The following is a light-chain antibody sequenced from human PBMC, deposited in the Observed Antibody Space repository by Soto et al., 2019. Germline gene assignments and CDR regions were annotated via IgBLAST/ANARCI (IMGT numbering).Light chain of an antibody. J-gene: IGKJ5*01. CDR3: QQYDSGFT. Sequence: DIKMTQSPSSLSASVGDRVTITCQASQDINNYLNWYQQKSGKAPKLLIYDASDLETGVPSRFSGSGSGTDFTFTISSLQAEDLATYFCQQYDSGFTFGQGTRLEIK. CDR2: DAS. CDR1: QDINNY. V-gene: IGKV1-33*01.